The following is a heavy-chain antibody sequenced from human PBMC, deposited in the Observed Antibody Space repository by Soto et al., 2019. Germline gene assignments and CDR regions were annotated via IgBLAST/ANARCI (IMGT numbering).Heavy chain of an antibody. CDR1: GFICSSYG. V-gene: IGHV3-30*03. CDR2: MSFDGSIK. Sequence: GSLRRTGAAPGFICSSYGMNWVRQAPGKGLEWVAVMSFDGSIKYYADSVKGRFTISRDNSKNTLYPQMNSLRAEDTAVYYCATIAVPPAFDIWGQGTMVTV. D-gene: IGHD6-19*01. CDR3: ATIAVPPAFDI. J-gene: IGHJ3*02.